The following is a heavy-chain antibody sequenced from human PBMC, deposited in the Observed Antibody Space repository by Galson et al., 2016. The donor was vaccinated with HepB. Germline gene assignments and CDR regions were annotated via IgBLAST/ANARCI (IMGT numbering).Heavy chain of an antibody. J-gene: IGHJ2*01. Sequence: SLRLSCAASGFTLSSYAMRWVRQAPGKGLEWVSAIRDSGDNTFYADSVKGRFTISRDTSRTTLYLQMNSLRAEDTAIYFCAKDDGGFGGFDYWGRGSLVTVSS. CDR3: AKDDGGFGGFDY. D-gene: IGHD3-10*01. CDR1: GFTLSSYA. CDR2: IRDSGDNT. V-gene: IGHV3-23*01.